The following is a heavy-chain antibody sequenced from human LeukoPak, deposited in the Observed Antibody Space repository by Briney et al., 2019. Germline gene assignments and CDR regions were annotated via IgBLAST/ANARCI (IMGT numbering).Heavy chain of an antibody. Sequence: PSETLSLTCAVYGGSFSGYYWSWIRQPPGKGLGWIGEINHSGSTNYNPSLKSRVTISVDTSKNQFSLKLSSVTAADTAVYYCARGSGIVVVPAASYYYYYGMDVWGQGTTVTVSS. CDR1: GGSFSGYY. CDR2: INHSGST. J-gene: IGHJ6*02. CDR3: ARGSGIVVVPAASYYYYYGMDV. V-gene: IGHV4-34*01. D-gene: IGHD2-2*01.